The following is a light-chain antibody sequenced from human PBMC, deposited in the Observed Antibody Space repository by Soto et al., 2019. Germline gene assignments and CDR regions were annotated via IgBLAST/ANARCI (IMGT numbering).Light chain of an antibody. Sequence: QAVVTQEPSVTVSPGGTVTLTCGATTGDVTRVHWPYWYQQRPGQVPRTLIHDTSNKHSWTPARFSGSLLGGKAALTLSGAQHEDEDEYYCLLFYEGVAVFGGGTQLTVL. CDR2: DTS. J-gene: IGLJ7*01. CDR3: LLFYEGVAV. V-gene: IGLV7-46*01. CDR1: TGDVTRVHW.